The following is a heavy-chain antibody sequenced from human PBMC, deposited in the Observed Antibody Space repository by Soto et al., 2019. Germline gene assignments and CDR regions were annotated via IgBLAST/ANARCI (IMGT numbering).Heavy chain of an antibody. CDR1: GYTFTSYD. CDR2: INPNSGNT. Sequence: GASVKVSCKASGYTFTSYDINWVRQATGQGLEWMRWINPNSGNTGYAQKLQGRVTMTRNTSTSTAYMELSSLRSEDTAVYYCARGSSTRLDYYDSSGYYYDDFQHWGQGTLVTVSS. V-gene: IGHV1-8*01. J-gene: IGHJ1*01. D-gene: IGHD3-22*01. CDR3: ARGSSTRLDYYDSSGYYYDDFQH.